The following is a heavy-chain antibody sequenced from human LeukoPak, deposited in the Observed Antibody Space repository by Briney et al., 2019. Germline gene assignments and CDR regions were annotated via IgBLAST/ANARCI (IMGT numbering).Heavy chain of an antibody. V-gene: IGHV3-23*01. D-gene: IGHD6-13*01. CDR1: GYSFTSYW. CDR3: AKVAGTFDVVGTFDI. CDR2: ISGSGGST. Sequence: GESLKISCKGSGYSFTSYWIGWVRQAPGKGLEWVSAISGSGGSTYYADSVKGRFTISRDNSKNTLYLQMNSLRAEDTAVYYCAKVAGTFDVVGTFDIWGQGTMVTVSA. J-gene: IGHJ3*02.